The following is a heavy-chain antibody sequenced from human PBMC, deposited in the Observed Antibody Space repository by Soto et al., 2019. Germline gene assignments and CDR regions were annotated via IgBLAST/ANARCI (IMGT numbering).Heavy chain of an antibody. D-gene: IGHD6-19*01. CDR2: IWYDGSKI. Sequence: QVQLVQSGGGVVQPGGSLRLSCAASAFTFSSYGMHWVRQAPGKGLEWVAVIWYDGSKIYYADSVKGRFTISRDNSKSTLYLQMNSLRAEDTAVYYCARPLEQYQLGFGMDVWGQGSPVTVSS. V-gene: IGHV3-33*01. J-gene: IGHJ6*01. CDR1: AFTFSSYG. CDR3: ARPLEQYQLGFGMDV.